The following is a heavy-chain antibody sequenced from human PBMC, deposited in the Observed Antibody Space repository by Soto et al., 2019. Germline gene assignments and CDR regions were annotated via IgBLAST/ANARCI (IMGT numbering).Heavy chain of an antibody. D-gene: IGHD3-22*01. CDR1: GGTFSSYA. CDR2: IIPIFGTA. CDR3: AREREGGYYDSSGYYGMDV. J-gene: IGHJ6*02. V-gene: IGHV1-69*01. Sequence: QVQLVQSGAEVKKPGSSVKVSCKASGGTFSSYAISWVRQAPGQGLEWMGGIIPIFGTANYAQKFQGRVTITADESTSTAYMELSSLGSEDTAVYYCAREREGGYYDSSGYYGMDVWGQGTTVTVSS.